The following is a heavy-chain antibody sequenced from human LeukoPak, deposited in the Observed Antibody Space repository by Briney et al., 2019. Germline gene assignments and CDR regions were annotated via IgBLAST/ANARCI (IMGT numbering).Heavy chain of an antibody. Sequence: SQTLSFTGSVSGGSISSGSYYWSWIRQPAGKGLEWIGRIYTSGSTNYNPSLKSRVTISVDTSKNQFSLKLSSVTAADTAVYYCARTSYGLDDAFLIWGEKTSLTLSS. CDR3: ARTSYGLDDAFLI. CDR1: GGSISSGSYY. J-gene: IGHJ3*02. V-gene: IGHV4-61*02. CDR2: IYTSGST. D-gene: IGHD4-17*01.